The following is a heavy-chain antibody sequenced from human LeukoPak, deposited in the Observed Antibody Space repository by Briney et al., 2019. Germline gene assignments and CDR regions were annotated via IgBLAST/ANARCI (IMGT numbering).Heavy chain of an antibody. D-gene: IGHD2-8*01. V-gene: IGHV1-69*13. CDR3: AQGYCANGVCQKYYYYYGMDV. Sequence: ASVKVSCKASGGTFSSYALSWVRQSPGQGLEWMGGIIPIFGTANYAQKFQGRVTITADESTSTAYMELSSLRSEDTAVYYCAQGYCANGVCQKYYYYYGMDVWGQGTTVTVSS. CDR1: GGTFSSYA. CDR2: IIPIFGTA. J-gene: IGHJ6*02.